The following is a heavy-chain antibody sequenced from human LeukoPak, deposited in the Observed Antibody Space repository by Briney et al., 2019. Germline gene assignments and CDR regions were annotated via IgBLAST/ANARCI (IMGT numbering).Heavy chain of an antibody. Sequence: GGSLRLSCAASGFTFTSYTMNWVRQAPGEGLEWISYIRTSGGVVSYTDSVRGRFTISTDSAKNSLYLQMNSLRDDDTAVYYCVRDQFYAFDVWGQGTMVTVSS. CDR2: IRTSGGVV. CDR3: VRDQFYAFDV. CDR1: GFTFTSYT. V-gene: IGHV3-48*02. J-gene: IGHJ3*01.